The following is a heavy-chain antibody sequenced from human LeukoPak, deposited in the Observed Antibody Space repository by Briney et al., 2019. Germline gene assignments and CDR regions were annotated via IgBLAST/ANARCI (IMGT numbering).Heavy chain of an antibody. Sequence: PSETLSLTCTFSGDSISRYYWSWIRQPPGKGLEWIGEINHSGGTNYNPSLKSRVTISVDTSKNQFSLKLSSVTAADTAIYYCARVDKNGGTTFDYWGQGTLVTVSS. CDR3: ARVDKNGGTTFDY. V-gene: IGHV4-34*01. J-gene: IGHJ4*02. CDR1: GDSISRYY. D-gene: IGHD2/OR15-2a*01. CDR2: INHSGGT.